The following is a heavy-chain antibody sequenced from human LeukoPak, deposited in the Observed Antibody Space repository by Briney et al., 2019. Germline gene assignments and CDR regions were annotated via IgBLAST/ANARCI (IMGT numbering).Heavy chain of an antibody. V-gene: IGHV4-59*11. CDR1: GGAISGHF. D-gene: IGHD4-11*01. CDR2: IYYTGST. Sequence: SETLSLTCNVSGGAISGHFWSWIRQSPGKGLEWIGNIYYTGSTTYSPSLRSRVAISLDTAKSQFSLKVASVTASDTAVYYCARRTVAYYFDYWGHGTLVTVSS. J-gene: IGHJ4*01. CDR3: ARRTVAYYFDY.